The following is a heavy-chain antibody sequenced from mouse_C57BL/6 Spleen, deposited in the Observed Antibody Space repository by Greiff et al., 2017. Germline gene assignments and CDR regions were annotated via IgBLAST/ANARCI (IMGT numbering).Heavy chain of an antibody. CDR1: GYTFTSYG. CDR3: ARRSNYVSMED. J-gene: IGHJ4*01. D-gene: IGHD2-5*01. V-gene: IGHV1-81*01. CDR2: INPSSGNT. Sequence: QVQLQQSGAELARPGASVKLSCKASGYTFTSYGINWVKQRPGQGLEWIGEINPSSGNTYYNEKFKGKATLTADKSSSTAYMQLRSLASDDSAVYVCARRSNYVSMEDWGKGTTVTVSS.